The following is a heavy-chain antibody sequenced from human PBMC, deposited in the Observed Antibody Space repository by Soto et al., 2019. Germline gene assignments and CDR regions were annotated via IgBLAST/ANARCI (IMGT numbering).Heavy chain of an antibody. CDR1: GDSFTGFW. Sequence: GESLKISCKVSGDSFTGFWIGWVRQMPGKGLEWLGSIYPRDSDTRYSPSFQGQVTISADKSLSAAYLQWHSLQASDTAIYYCARQHPSESRGFDTWGQGTLVTVSS. V-gene: IGHV5-51*01. CDR2: IYPRDSDT. J-gene: IGHJ4*02. CDR3: ARQHPSESRGFDT. D-gene: IGHD2-8*01.